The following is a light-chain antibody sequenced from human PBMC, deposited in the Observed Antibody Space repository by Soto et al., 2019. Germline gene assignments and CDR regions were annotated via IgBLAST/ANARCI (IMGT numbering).Light chain of an antibody. V-gene: IGKV1-39*01. CDR2: AAS. J-gene: IGKJ4*01. CDR3: QQSYSNPAT. Sequence: DIQMTQSPSSLSASVGDRVTITCRASQSISSYLNWYQQKPGKAPKLLIYAASSLQSGVPSRFSGSGSGTDVTLTISSLQPEDFASYYCQQSYSNPATFGGGTKVEIK. CDR1: QSISSY.